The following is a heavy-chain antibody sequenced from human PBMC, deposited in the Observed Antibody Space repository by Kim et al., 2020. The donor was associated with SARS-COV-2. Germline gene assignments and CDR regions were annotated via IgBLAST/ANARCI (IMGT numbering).Heavy chain of an antibody. CDR2: ISSSSSTI. CDR3: ARDPRIWYDYYYGMDV. J-gene: IGHJ6*02. V-gene: IGHV3-48*02. CDR1: GFTFSSYS. Sequence: GGSLRLSCAASGFTFSSYSMNWVRQAPGKGLEWVSYISSSSSTIYYADSVKGRFTISRDNAKNSLYLQMNSLRDEDTAVYYCARDPRIWYDYYYGMDVWGQGTTVTVSS.